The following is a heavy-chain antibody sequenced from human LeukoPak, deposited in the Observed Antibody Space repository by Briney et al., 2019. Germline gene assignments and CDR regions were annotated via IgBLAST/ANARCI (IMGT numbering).Heavy chain of an antibody. J-gene: IGHJ4*02. D-gene: IGHD6-13*01. Sequence: GGSLRLSCAASGFTFSSYSINWVRQAPGRGLEWVSSISSSSSYIFYADSVKGRFTISRDNAKKSLYLQMNSLRAEDTAVYYCARVGLVGSWNEAFDYWGQGTLVTVSS. CDR1: GFTFSSYS. V-gene: IGHV3-21*01. CDR3: ARVGLVGSWNEAFDY. CDR2: ISSSSSYI.